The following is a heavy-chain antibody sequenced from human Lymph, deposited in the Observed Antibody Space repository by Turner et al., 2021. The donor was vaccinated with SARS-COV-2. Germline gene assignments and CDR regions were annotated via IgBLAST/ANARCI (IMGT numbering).Heavy chain of an antibody. J-gene: IGHJ4*02. CDR3: ATPRNSYYYGSGSYFDFDY. CDR2: ISGSGGST. V-gene: IGHV3-23*01. Sequence: EVQLLESGGGLVQPGGSLRLSCAASRFTFSSYAMSWVRQAPGKGVEWVAAISGSGGSTYCADSVKGRFTISRDNSKNTLYLQMNRLRAEDTAVYYCATPRNSYYYGSGSYFDFDYWGQGTLVTVSS. CDR1: RFTFSSYA. D-gene: IGHD3-10*01.